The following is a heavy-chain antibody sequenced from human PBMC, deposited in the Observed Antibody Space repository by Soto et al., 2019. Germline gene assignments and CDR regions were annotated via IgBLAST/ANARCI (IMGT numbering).Heavy chain of an antibody. CDR3: AREFIAVAGFDAFDI. V-gene: IGHV4-39*01. D-gene: IGHD6-19*01. J-gene: IGHJ3*02. Sequence: LQLQESGPGLAKPSETLSLTCSVSGGSISSSSSYWGWIRQSPGKGLEWIGNIYYNGTTYYNPSLQSRVTISVDTSKNQFSLKLSSVTAADTAVYYCAREFIAVAGFDAFDIWGQGTMVTVSA. CDR1: GGSISSSSSY. CDR2: IYYNGTT.